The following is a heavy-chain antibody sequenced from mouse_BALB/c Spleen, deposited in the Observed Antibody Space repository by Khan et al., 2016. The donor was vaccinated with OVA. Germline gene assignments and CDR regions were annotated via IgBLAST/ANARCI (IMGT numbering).Heavy chain of an antibody. D-gene: IGHD2-3*01. J-gene: IGHJ2*01. V-gene: IGHV14-1*02. Sequence: VQLQQSGAELVRPGALVKLSCKGSGFNIKDYYMQWVKQRPEQGLEWIGWIDPENGTSIYDPKFQGKASITADTSSNTAYLQLSSLTSADTAVYYCTRSILLYFDYWGQGTTLTVSS. CDR2: IDPENGTS. CDR1: GFNIKDYY. CDR3: TRSILLYFDY.